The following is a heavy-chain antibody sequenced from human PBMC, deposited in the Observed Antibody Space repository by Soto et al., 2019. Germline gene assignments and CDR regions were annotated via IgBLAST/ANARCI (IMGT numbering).Heavy chain of an antibody. J-gene: IGHJ4*02. CDR2: IYNSGGS. Sequence: SETLSLTCSVSGASVRSGDYYWSCIRQAPGKGLEWIGYIYNSGGSYYNPSLKGRLTISIDTSKNQFSLKLNSVTAADTAIYYRVRNGTTDDYWGRGTLVTVSS. CDR3: VRNGTTDDY. V-gene: IGHV4-30-4*01. CDR1: GASVRSGDYY. D-gene: IGHD4-17*01.